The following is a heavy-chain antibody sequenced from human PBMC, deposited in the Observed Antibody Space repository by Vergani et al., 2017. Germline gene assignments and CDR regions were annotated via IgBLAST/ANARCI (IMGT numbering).Heavy chain of an antibody. V-gene: IGHV4-38-2*01. CDR2: IYYSGST. D-gene: IGHD1-7*01. Sequence: QVQLQESGPGLVKPSETLSLTCAVSGYSISSGYYWGWIRQPPGKGLEWIGSIYYSGSTYYNPSLKSRVTISVDTSKNQFSLKLSSVTAADTAVYYCARHLELEFFDYWGQGTLVTVSS. CDR1: GYSISSGYY. J-gene: IGHJ4*02. CDR3: ARHLELEFFDY.